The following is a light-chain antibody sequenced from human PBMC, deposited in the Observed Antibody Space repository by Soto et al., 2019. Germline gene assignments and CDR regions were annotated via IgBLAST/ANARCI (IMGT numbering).Light chain of an antibody. V-gene: IGLV1-40*01. CDR2: GNS. J-gene: IGLJ2*01. CDR3: QSYDSSPHVV. CDR1: SSNIGAGYD. Sequence: QSVLTQPPSVSGAPGQRVTSSCTGSSSNIGAGYDVHWYQQLPGTAPKLLIYGNSNRPSGVPDRFSGSKSGTSASLAITGLQAEDEADYYCQSYDSSPHVVFGGGTKVTVL.